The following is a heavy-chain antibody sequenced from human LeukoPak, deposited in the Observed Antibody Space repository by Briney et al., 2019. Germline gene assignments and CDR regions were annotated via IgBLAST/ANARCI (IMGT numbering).Heavy chain of an antibody. Sequence: PGGSLRLSWADSGFTFSSHWMHWVRQAPGKGLVWVSRIKYDASSTSYADSVKGRFTISRDNAKNTLYLQMNSLRAEDTAVYYCARDLERGDCYFDYWGQGTLVTVSS. V-gene: IGHV3-74*01. CDR3: ARDLERGDCYFDY. D-gene: IGHD1-1*01. CDR1: GFTFSSHW. J-gene: IGHJ4*02. CDR2: IKYDASST.